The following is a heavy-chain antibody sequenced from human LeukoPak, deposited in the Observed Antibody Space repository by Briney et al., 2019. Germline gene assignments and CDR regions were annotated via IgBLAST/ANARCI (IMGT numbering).Heavy chain of an antibody. J-gene: IGHJ3*02. V-gene: IGHV4-38-2*01. D-gene: IGHD3-3*01. CDR1: GYSISSGYY. Sequence: PSETLSLTCAVSGYSISSGYYWGWIRQPPGKGLEWIGSIYHSGSTYYNPSLKSRVTISVDTSKNQFSLKLSSVTAADTAVYYCARGVRFLEWLLLDDAFDIWGQGTMVTVSS. CDR2: IYHSGST. CDR3: ARGVRFLEWLLLDDAFDI.